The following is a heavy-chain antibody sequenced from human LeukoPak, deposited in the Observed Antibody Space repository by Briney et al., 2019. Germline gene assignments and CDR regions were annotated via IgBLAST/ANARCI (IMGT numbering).Heavy chain of an antibody. CDR2: FHNSGTS. CDR1: DDSISDYY. Sequence: SETLSLTCTVSDDSISDYYRGWLRQPPGKGLEWLGYFHNSGTSTYNPSLKSRVTMSVDTSKNQFSLKLSSVTAADTAVYYCARTGYSSSWLDDAFDIWGQGTMVTVSS. D-gene: IGHD6-13*01. CDR3: ARTGYSSSWLDDAFDI. V-gene: IGHV4-59*12. J-gene: IGHJ3*02.